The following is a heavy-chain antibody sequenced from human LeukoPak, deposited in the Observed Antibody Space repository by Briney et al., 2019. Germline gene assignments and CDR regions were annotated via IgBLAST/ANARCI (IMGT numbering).Heavy chain of an antibody. V-gene: IGHV3-21*01. CDR3: ARDKMNYDFWSGKGPQAFDY. Sequence: GGSLRLSCAASGFTFSSYSMNWVRQAPGKGLEWVSSISSSSSYIYYADSVKGRFTISRDNAKNSLYLQMNSLRAEDTAVYYCARDKMNYDFWSGKGPQAFDYWGQGTLVTVSS. CDR1: GFTFSSYS. D-gene: IGHD3-3*01. J-gene: IGHJ4*02. CDR2: ISSSSSYI.